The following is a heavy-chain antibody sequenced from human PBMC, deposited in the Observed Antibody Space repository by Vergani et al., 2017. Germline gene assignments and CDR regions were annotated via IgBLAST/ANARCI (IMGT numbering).Heavy chain of an antibody. V-gene: IGHV1-69*11. CDR3: ARVTCSGGSCYRGFEY. CDR1: GGTFSSCA. Sequence: QVQLVQSGAEVKKPGSSVKVSCKASGGTFSSCALNWVRQAPGQGLEWMGSIIPSLATTIYAQKFQGRVTITADESTSTAYMELSSLKSEDTAVFYCARVTCSGGSCYRGFEYWGQGSLITVSS. J-gene: IGHJ4*02. CDR2: IIPSLATT. D-gene: IGHD2-15*01.